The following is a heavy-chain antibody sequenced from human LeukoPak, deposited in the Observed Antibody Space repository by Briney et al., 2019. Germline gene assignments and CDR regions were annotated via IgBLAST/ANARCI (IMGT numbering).Heavy chain of an antibody. J-gene: IGHJ4*02. D-gene: IGHD5-18*01. CDR2: TNGDGSDT. V-gene: IGHV3-74*01. CDR3: VRDGEYSHGIGFDY. CDR1: GFTLSNSW. Sequence: GGSLRLSCAASGFTLSNSWMHWVRQAPGKGLVWVSRTNGDGSDTSYADSVKGRFTISRDSATNTLYLQMNSLRAEDTAIYYCVRDGEYSHGIGFDYWGQGTLVTVSP.